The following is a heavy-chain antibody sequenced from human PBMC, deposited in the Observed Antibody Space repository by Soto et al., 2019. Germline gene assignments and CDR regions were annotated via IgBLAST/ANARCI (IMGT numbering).Heavy chain of an antibody. Sequence: SETLSLTCTVSGGSISSGGYYWSWIRQHPGKGLEWIGYIYYSGSTYYNPSLKSRVTISVDTSKNQFSLKLSSVTAADTAVYYCARVRYSSSYFDYWGQGTLVTVSS. V-gene: IGHV4-31*03. J-gene: IGHJ4*02. CDR2: IYYSGST. CDR3: ARVRYSSSYFDY. D-gene: IGHD6-13*01. CDR1: GGSISSGGYY.